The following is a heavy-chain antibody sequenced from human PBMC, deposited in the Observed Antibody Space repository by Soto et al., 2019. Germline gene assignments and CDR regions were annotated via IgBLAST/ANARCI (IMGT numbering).Heavy chain of an antibody. D-gene: IGHD5-12*01. Sequence: EVQLLESGGDLVQPGGSLRLSCAASGFTFISYPMSWVRHAPGQGLEWVSAIGSGAVTIFYADAVKGRFTISRDNTNNKVFLHMHSLSAEDADVYYCARFEREGGYDLSSYYGMAVWSHGTTVTVSS. CDR3: ARFEREGGYDLSSYYGMAV. J-gene: IGHJ6*02. V-gene: IGHV3-23*01. CDR1: GFTFISYP. CDR2: IGSGAVTI.